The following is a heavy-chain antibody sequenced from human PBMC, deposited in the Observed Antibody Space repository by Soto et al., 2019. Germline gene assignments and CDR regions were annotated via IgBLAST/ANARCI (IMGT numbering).Heavy chain of an antibody. V-gene: IGHV3-11*01. CDR1: GFTFSAYY. J-gene: IGHJ6*02. Sequence: QVQLVESGGGLVKLGGSLRLSCAASGFTFSAYYMSWVRQVPRKGLECVSYISSSGDTIYYADSVKGRFTISRDNAKNSLYLQMYSLRAEDTAVYYCARPYYSYYGMDVWGQGTTVTVSS. CDR3: ARPYYSYYGMDV. CDR2: ISSSGDTI.